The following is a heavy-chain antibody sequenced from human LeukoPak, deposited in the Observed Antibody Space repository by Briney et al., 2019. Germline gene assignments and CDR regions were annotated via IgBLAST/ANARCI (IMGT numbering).Heavy chain of an antibody. CDR3: AKVIGYDFWSGYDY. Sequence: PGRSLRLSCAASGFTFDDYAMHWVRHAPGKGLEWVSGISWNSGSIGYADSVKGRFTISRDNAKNSLYLQMNSLRAEDTALYYCAKVIGYDFWSGYDYWGQGTLVTVSS. J-gene: IGHJ4*02. V-gene: IGHV3-9*01. CDR1: GFTFDDYA. D-gene: IGHD3-3*01. CDR2: ISWNSGSI.